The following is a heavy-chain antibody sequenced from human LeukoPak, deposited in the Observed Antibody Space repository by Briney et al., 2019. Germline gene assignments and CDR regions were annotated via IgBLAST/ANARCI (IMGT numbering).Heavy chain of an antibody. V-gene: IGHV1-46*01. D-gene: IGHD6-19*01. J-gene: IGHJ4*02. CDR2: INPRGVST. CDR3: ARDFTVDGTGGFDY. CDR1: GYSFIDSY. Sequence: GASVTVSCKASGYSFIDSYIHWVRQAPGQGLEWMGIINPRGVSTSYAQRFQGRVTMTGDTSTSTVYMELSSLRSEDTAVYYCARDFTVDGTGGFDYWGQGTLVTVSS.